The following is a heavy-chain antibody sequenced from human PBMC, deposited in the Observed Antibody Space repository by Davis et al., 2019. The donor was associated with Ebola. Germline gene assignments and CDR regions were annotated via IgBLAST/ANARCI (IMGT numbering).Heavy chain of an antibody. Sequence: GESLKISCAASGFTFNNYVMNWVRQAPGKGLEWVSAITGSGGTTYYADSVKGRFTISKDNSKNTLYLQMNSLRAEDKAVYYCAGLIAAALDYWGQGTLVTVSS. D-gene: IGHD6-13*01. CDR3: AGLIAAALDY. V-gene: IGHV3-23*01. CDR2: ITGSGGTT. J-gene: IGHJ4*02. CDR1: GFTFNNYV.